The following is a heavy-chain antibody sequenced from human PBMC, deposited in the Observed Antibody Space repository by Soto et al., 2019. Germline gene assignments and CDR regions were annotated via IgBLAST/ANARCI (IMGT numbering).Heavy chain of an antibody. D-gene: IGHD3-16*01. V-gene: IGHV4-59*01. CDR3: ARGDSFYYGMDV. CDR2: IYYSGST. J-gene: IGHJ6*02. CDR1: VGSISSYY. Sequence: PSETLDLTCTVSVGSISSYYWGWIRQPPGKGLEWIGYIYYSGSTNYNPSLKSRVTISVDTSKNQFSLKLSSVTAADTAVYYCARGDSFYYGMDVWGQGTTVTVSS.